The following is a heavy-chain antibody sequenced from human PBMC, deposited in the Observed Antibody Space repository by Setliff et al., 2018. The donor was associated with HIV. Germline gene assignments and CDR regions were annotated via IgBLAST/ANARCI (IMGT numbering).Heavy chain of an antibody. D-gene: IGHD3-16*01. Sequence: LRLSCAASGFTFSNSWMHWVRQAPGKGLVWVSRINTDGSSATYADSVKGRFTNSRDNAKNTLYLQMDSLRAEDTAVYYCARGGANPSWFDSWGQGTLVTVPQ. CDR1: GFTFSNSW. CDR3: ARGGANPSWFDS. V-gene: IGHV3-74*03. J-gene: IGHJ5*01. CDR2: INTDGSSA.